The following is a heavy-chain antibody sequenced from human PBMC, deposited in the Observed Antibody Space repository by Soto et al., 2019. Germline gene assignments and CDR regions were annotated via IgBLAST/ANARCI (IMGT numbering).Heavy chain of an antibody. J-gene: IGHJ3*02. CDR2: TYYSGST. V-gene: IGHV4-31*03. CDR1: GGSISSGGYH. Sequence: SETLSLTCTVSGGSISSGGYHWSWIRQHPGKGLEWIGYTYYSGSTYYNPSLKSRVTISVDTSKNQFSLKLSSVTAADTAVYYCARVRKGAFDIWGQGTMVTVSS. CDR3: ARVRKGAFDI.